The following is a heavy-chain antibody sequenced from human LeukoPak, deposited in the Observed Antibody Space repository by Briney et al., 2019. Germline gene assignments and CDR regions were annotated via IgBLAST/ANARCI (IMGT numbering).Heavy chain of an antibody. J-gene: IGHJ6*04. Sequence: GGSLRLSCAASGFTFSSYAMNWARQAPGKGLEWVSYISSSGSTIYYADSVKGRFTISRDNAKNSLYLQMNSLRAEDTAVYYCAELGITMIGGVWGKGTTVTISS. CDR2: ISSSGSTI. D-gene: IGHD3-10*02. V-gene: IGHV3-48*03. CDR1: GFTFSSYA. CDR3: AELGITMIGGV.